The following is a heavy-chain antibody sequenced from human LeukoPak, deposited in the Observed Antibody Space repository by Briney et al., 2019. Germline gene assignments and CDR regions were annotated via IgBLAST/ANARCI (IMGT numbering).Heavy chain of an antibody. J-gene: IGHJ2*01. D-gene: IGHD1-26*01. CDR2: ITGNGRST. CDR1: GFTFNNYA. V-gene: IGHV3-23*01. CDR3: AKSGTMGATRFDWYFHL. Sequence: GGSLRLSCAASGFTFNNYAMGWVRQTPGKGLEWVSGITGNGRSTYYADSVKGRFTISRDNSKNTLYLQVNSLRAEDTAAYFCAKSGTMGATRFDWYFHLWGRGTQVIVSS.